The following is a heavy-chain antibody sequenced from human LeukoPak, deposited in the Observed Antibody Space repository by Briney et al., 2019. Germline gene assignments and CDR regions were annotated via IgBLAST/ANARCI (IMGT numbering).Heavy chain of an antibody. Sequence: LALIRTVSGGSISSYYWSWVRQAPGKGLEGVSYISGSGTTRYYADSVKGRFTISRDNAKNSLYLQMNSLRADDTAIYYCASAIGYCGGDCYSDYWGQGTLVTVSS. CDR2: ISGSGTTR. CDR3: ASAIGYCGGDCYSDY. D-gene: IGHD2-21*02. V-gene: IGHV3-48*03. J-gene: IGHJ4*02. CDR1: GGSISSYY.